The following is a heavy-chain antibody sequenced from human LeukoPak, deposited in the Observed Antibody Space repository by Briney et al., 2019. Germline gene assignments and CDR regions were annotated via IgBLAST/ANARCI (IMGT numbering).Heavy chain of an antibody. V-gene: IGHV4-59*08. J-gene: IGHJ3*02. D-gene: IGHD3-16*01. CDR2: IYYSGST. CDR1: GGTVSSYY. CDR3: ARHRRLRNQILSDLTGAFDI. Sequence: PSETLSLTCNRPGGTVSSYYWRWIQQTPGKGLEWIGYIYYSGSTNYNPSLKSRVTISVDTSKNQFSLKLSSVTAADTAVYYCARHRRLRNQILSDLTGAFDIWGQGTMVTVSS.